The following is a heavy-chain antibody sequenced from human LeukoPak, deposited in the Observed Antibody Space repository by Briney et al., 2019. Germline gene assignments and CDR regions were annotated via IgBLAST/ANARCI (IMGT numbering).Heavy chain of an antibody. V-gene: IGHV3-7*01. CDR3: ARVAGYYDMYAFDI. Sequence: PGGSLRLSCAASGFTFSSYWMSWVRQAPGKGLEWVANIKQDGSEKYYVDSVKGRFTISRDNAKNSLYLQMNSLRAEDTAVYYCARVAGYYDMYAFDIWGQGTMVTVSS. CDR2: IKQDGSEK. CDR1: GFTFSSYW. D-gene: IGHD3-22*01. J-gene: IGHJ3*02.